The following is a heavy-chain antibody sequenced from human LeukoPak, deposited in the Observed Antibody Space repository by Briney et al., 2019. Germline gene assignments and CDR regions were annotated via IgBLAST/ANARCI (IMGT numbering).Heavy chain of an antibody. CDR2: IYPGDSDT. D-gene: IGHD6-19*01. Sequence: HGESLKISCKGSGYSFTSYWIGWVRQLPGKGLEWMGIIYPGDSDTRYSPSFQGQVTISADKSISTAYLQWSSLKASDTAMYYCARQGRKPNSSGWYDAFDIWGQGTMVTVSS. CDR3: ARQGRKPNSSGWYDAFDI. CDR1: GYSFTSYW. J-gene: IGHJ3*02. V-gene: IGHV5-51*01.